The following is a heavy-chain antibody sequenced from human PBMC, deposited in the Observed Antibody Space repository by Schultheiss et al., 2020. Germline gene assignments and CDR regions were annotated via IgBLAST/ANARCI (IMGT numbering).Heavy chain of an antibody. CDR1: GFTFSSYG. D-gene: IGHD6-13*01. Sequence: GGSLRLSCAASGFTFSSYGMHWVRQAPGKGLEWVAVISYDGSNKYYADSVKGRFTISRDNSKNTLYLQMNSLRAEDTAVYYCARSGGHSAAGKTLGYFDYWGQGTLVTVSS. V-gene: IGHV3-30*03. J-gene: IGHJ4*02. CDR2: ISYDGSNK. CDR3: ARSGGHSAAGKTLGYFDY.